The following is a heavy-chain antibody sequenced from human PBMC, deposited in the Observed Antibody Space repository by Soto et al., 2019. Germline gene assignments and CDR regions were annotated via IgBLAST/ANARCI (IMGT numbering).Heavy chain of an antibody. Sequence: SETLSLTCSVSGGSISSVSYYWGWIRQPPGKGLEWIGSIYYSGSAYYSPSLKSRVTMSVDTSKNSVYLQMNSLRAEDTAVYYCARIGYSSSSFDYWGQGTLVTVSS. CDR3: ARIGYSSSSFDY. D-gene: IGHD6-13*01. V-gene: IGHV4-39*01. CDR2: IYYSGSA. J-gene: IGHJ4*02. CDR1: GGSISSVSYY.